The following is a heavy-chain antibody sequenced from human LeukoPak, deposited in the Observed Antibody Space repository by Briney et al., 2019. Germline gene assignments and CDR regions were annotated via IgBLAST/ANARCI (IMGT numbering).Heavy chain of an antibody. D-gene: IGHD3-9*01. Sequence: GASVKVSCKASGGTFSSYAISWVRQAPGQGLEWMGRIIPILGIANYAQKFQGRVTITADKSTSTAYMELSSLRSEDTAVYYCARFVHYGAHYDILTGPSGYYYGMDVWGQGTTVTVSS. CDR2: IIPILGIA. V-gene: IGHV1-69*04. J-gene: IGHJ6*02. CDR1: GGTFSSYA. CDR3: ARFVHYGAHYDILTGPSGYYYGMDV.